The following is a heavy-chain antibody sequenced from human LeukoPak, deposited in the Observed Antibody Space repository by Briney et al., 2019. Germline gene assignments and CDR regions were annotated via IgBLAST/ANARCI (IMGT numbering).Heavy chain of an antibody. CDR3: ARGGDYGDYIDY. V-gene: IGHV3-21*01. Sequence: GGSLRLSCAASGFTFSSYSMNWVRQAPGKGLEWVSSISSSSYIYYADSVKGRFTISRDNAKNSLYLQMNSLRAEDTAVYYCARGGDYGDYIDYWGQGTLVTVSS. CDR1: GFTFSSYS. J-gene: IGHJ4*02. D-gene: IGHD4-17*01. CDR2: ISSSSYI.